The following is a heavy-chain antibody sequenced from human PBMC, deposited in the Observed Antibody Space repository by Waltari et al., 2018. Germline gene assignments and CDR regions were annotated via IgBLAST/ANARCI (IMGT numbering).Heavy chain of an antibody. D-gene: IGHD3-16*01. CDR1: GFTVGSNY. Sequence: EVQLVESGGGLIQPGGSLRLSCAASGFTVGSNYMSWVRQAPGKGLEWVSVIYSGGSTYYADSVNGRFTISRDNSKNTLYLQMNSLRAEDTAVYYCARGGGSTWFYYGMDVWGQGTTVTVSS. J-gene: IGHJ6*02. V-gene: IGHV3-53*01. CDR3: ARGGGSTWFYYGMDV. CDR2: IYSGGST.